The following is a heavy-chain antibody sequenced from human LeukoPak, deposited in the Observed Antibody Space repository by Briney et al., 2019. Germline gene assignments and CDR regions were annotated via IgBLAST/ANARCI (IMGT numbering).Heavy chain of an antibody. J-gene: IGHJ4*02. CDR1: GGSFSGYY. D-gene: IGHD4-17*01. Sequence: PSETLSLTCAVYGGSFSGYYWSWIRQPPGKGLEWIGEMNHSGSTNYNPSLKSRVTISVDTSKNQFSLKLSSVTAADTAVYYCARVPATTYGDFRYFDYWGQGTLVTVSS. CDR3: ARVPATTYGDFRYFDY. CDR2: MNHSGST. V-gene: IGHV4-34*01.